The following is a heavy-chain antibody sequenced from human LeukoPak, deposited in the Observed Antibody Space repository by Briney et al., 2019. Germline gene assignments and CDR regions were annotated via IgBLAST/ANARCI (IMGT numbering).Heavy chain of an antibody. D-gene: IGHD3-3*01. CDR1: GYTFTSYY. J-gene: IGHJ6*04. CDR3: AAGPLEWLYYYYMWDV. Sequence: ASVKVSCKASGYTFTSYYMHWVRQAPGQGLEWMGIINPSGGSTSYAQKFQGRVTMTRDTSTSTVYMELSSLRSEDTAVYYCAAGPLEWLYYYYMWDVWGKGTTVTVSS. CDR2: INPSGGST. V-gene: IGHV1-46*01.